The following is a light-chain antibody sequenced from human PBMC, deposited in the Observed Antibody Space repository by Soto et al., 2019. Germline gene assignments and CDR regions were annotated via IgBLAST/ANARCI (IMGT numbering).Light chain of an antibody. CDR3: ASWDDSLSETV. J-gene: IGLJ7*01. CDR1: NFNVKNNY. V-gene: IGLV1-47*01. Sequence: QLLLTQPPSLSWTPGQRVTISCSGSNFNVKNNYVYWYQQFAGTAPKLLIYSNNRRPSGVPDRFSGSKSGSSASLAISGLRPEDEADYYFASWDDSLSETVFGGGTQLTVL. CDR2: SNN.